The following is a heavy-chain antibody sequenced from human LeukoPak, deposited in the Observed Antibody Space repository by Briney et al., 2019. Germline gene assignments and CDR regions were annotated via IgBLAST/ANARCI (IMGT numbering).Heavy chain of an antibody. Sequence: GGSLRLSCAASGFTFSSYAMHWVRQAPGKGLEWVAVISYDGSNKYYADSVKGRFTISRDNSENTLYLQMNSLRPEDTAVYYCARLSYYYDSSGYYYFDYWGQGTLVTVSS. J-gene: IGHJ4*02. CDR3: ARLSYYYDSSGYYYFDY. CDR1: GFTFSSYA. V-gene: IGHV3-30*04. CDR2: ISYDGSNK. D-gene: IGHD3-22*01.